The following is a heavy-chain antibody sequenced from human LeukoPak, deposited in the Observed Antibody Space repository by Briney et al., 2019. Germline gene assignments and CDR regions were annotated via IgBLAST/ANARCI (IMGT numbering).Heavy chain of an antibody. V-gene: IGHV3-48*03. CDR2: ISSSGSTI. Sequence: GGSLRLSCAASGFTFSSYEMNWVRQAPGKGLEWVSYISSSGSTIYYADSVKGRFTISRDNAKNSLYPQMNSLRAEDTAVYYCARETQSNDYWGQGTLVTVSS. J-gene: IGHJ4*02. CDR3: ARETQSNDY. CDR1: GFTFSSYE.